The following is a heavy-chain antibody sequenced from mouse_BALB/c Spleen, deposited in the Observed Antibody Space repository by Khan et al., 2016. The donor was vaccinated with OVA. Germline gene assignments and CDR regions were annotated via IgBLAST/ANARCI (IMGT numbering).Heavy chain of an antibody. V-gene: IGHV1S41*01. CDR2: IAPGSGST. D-gene: IGHD1-1*02. CDR1: GYTFTSYW. J-gene: IGHJ2*01. Sequence: DLVKPGASVKLSCKASGYTFTSYWINWIKQRPGQGLEWIGRIAPGSGSTYYNEMFKGKATLTVDTSSSTAYIQLSILSSEDSAVYFCARAVGGKVPLDYWGQGTTLTVSS. CDR3: ARAVGGKVPLDY.